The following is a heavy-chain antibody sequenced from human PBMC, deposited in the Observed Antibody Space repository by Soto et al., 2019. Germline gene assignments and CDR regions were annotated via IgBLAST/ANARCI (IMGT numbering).Heavy chain of an antibody. D-gene: IGHD3-9*01. J-gene: IGHJ3*02. V-gene: IGHV1-18*01. CDR2: ISAYNGNT. CDR1: GYTFTSYC. CDR3: ARDLWVLRYFDWLPTDAFDI. Sequence: GASVKVSCKASGYTFTSYCISWVRQAPGQGLEWMGWISAYNGNTNYAQKLQGRVTMTTDTSTSTAYMELRSLRSDDTAVYYCARDLWVLRYFDWLPTDAFDIWGQGTMVTVSS.